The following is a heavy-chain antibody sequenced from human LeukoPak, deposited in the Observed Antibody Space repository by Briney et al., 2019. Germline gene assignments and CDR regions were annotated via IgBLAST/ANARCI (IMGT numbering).Heavy chain of an antibody. CDR1: GFTFSSSW. D-gene: IGHD1-26*01. Sequence: GGSLRLSCAASGFTFSSSWMNWVRQAPGKGLEWVSSISTTSTTIYYADSVKGRFTISRDNAKGSLWLQVNSLRAEDAAVYYCARTSGNYYGFFDYWGQETLVTVSS. V-gene: IGHV3-48*04. J-gene: IGHJ4*02. CDR3: ARTSGNYYGFFDY. CDR2: ISTTSTTI.